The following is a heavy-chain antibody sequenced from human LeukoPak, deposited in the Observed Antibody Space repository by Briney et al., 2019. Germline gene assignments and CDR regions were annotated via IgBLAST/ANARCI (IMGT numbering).Heavy chain of an antibody. J-gene: IGHJ4*02. CDR1: GDSVSSINGA. D-gene: IGHD6-19*01. CDR3: ARDVGTSGWYTFYY. V-gene: IGHV6-1*01. Sequence: SQTLSLTCAISGDSVSSINGAWNWVRQSPSRGLEWLGRTYYRSKWYDDYAEFMKGRTTISPDTSKNQFSLHLYSVTPEDTAVYYCARDVGTSGWYTFYYWGQGTLVTVSS. CDR2: TYYRSKWYD.